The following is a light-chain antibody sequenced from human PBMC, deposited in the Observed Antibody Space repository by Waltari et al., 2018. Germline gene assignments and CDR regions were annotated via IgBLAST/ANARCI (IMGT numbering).Light chain of an antibody. V-gene: IGLV6-57*03. Sequence: NFMLTQPHSVSESPGKTVTISCTRSSGSISTNYVQWYQQRPGSAPTALIFEDDRRPSGAPAPFPGSIDRSANSASLPISGLKTEDEADYYCQSYQSTSVIFGGGTKLTVL. CDR3: QSYQSTSVI. CDR1: SGSISTNY. CDR2: EDD. J-gene: IGLJ2*01.